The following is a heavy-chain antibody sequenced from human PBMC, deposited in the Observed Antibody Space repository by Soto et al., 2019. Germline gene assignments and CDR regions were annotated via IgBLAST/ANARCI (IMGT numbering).Heavy chain of an antibody. D-gene: IGHD6-13*01. CDR2: SGNGGSPI. CDR3: AKEDSSSWFLDA. J-gene: IGHJ5*02. V-gene: IGHV3-48*02. CDR1: GFTFSKYN. Sequence: VQLVESGGGLVPPGGSLRLSCAASGFTFSKYNMNWVRQAPGKGLEWVSYSGNGGSPIYYAASVEGRFTISRDNTKNSLYLQMTSLTDDDTAIYYCAKEDSSSWFLDAWGQGTLVTVSS.